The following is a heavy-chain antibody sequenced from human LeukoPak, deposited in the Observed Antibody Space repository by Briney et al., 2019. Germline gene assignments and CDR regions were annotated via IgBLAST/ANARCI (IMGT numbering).Heavy chain of an antibody. V-gene: IGHV4-39*07. CDR3: ARGIGYCSSTSCYAGLYYFDY. D-gene: IGHD2-2*01. CDR1: GGSISSSSYY. J-gene: IGHJ4*02. Sequence: SETLSLTCTVSGGSISSSSYYWGWIRQPPGKGLEWIGSIYYSGSTNYNPSLKSRVTISVDTSKNQFSLKLSSVTAADTAVYYCARGIGYCSSTSCYAGLYYFDYWGQGTLVTVSS. CDR2: IYYSGST.